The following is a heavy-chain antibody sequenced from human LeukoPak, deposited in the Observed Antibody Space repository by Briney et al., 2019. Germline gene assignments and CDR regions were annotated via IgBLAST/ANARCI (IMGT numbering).Heavy chain of an antibody. CDR3: ARDPDYDILTGYHGPGDAFDI. D-gene: IGHD3-9*01. CDR1: GYTFTSYG. V-gene: IGHV1-2*02. J-gene: IGHJ3*02. Sequence: GASVKVSCKASGYTFTSYGISWVRQAPGQGLEWMGWINPNSGGTNYAQKFQGRVTITRDTSISTAYMELSSLRSEDTAVYYCARDPDYDILTGYHGPGDAFDIWGQGTMVTVSS. CDR2: INPNSGGT.